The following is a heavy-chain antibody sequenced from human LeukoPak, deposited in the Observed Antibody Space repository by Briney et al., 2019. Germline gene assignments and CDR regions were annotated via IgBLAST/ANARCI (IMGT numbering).Heavy chain of an antibody. CDR3: AKDFGRNLGGPGY. Sequence: GGSLRLSCAASGFTFSTYTMAWVRQAPGGGLEWVSGISDNGGRTYYADSVKGRFAISRDDSKSSLYLQMNSLRGEDTAVYYCAKDFGRNLGGPGYWGRGTLVIVSS. D-gene: IGHD3-10*01. CDR2: ISDNGGRT. V-gene: IGHV3-23*01. CDR1: GFTFSTYT. J-gene: IGHJ4*02.